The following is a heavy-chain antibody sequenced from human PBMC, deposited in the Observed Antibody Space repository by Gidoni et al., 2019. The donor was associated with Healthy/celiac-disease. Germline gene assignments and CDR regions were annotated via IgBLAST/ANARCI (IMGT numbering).Heavy chain of an antibody. CDR1: GGSFSGYY. D-gene: IGHD5-12*01. J-gene: IGHJ4*02. V-gene: IGHV4-34*01. Sequence: QVQLQQWGAGLLKPSETLSLTCAVYGGSFSGYYWSWIRQPPGKGLEWIGEINHSGSTNYNPSLKSRVTISVDTSKNQFSLKLSSVTAADTAVYYCARIKAPMATIRYFDYWGQGTLVTVSS. CDR2: INHSGST. CDR3: ARIKAPMATIRYFDY.